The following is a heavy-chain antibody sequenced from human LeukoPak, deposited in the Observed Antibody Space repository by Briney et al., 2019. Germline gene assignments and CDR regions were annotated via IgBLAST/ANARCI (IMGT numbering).Heavy chain of an antibody. Sequence: GGSLRLSCAASGFTFSSYEMNWVRQAPGKGLEWVSYISSSGSTIYYADSVKGRFTISRDNAKNSLYLQMNSLRAEDTAVYYCARDCYGSGSSRDYLDYWGQGTLVTVSS. V-gene: IGHV3-48*03. J-gene: IGHJ4*02. CDR3: ARDCYGSGSSRDYLDY. CDR2: ISSSGSTI. CDR1: GFTFSSYE. D-gene: IGHD3-10*01.